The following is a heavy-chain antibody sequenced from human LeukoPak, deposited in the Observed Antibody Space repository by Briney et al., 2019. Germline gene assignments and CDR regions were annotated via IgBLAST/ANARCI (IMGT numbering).Heavy chain of an antibody. D-gene: IGHD3-16*02. V-gene: IGHV4-59*01. J-gene: IGHJ3*02. Sequence: SETLSLTCTVSGGSSSSYYWSWIRQPPGKGLEWIGYIYYSGSTNYNPSLKSRVTISVDTSKNQFSLKLSSVTAADTAVYYCARENYDYLWGSYRPGPHDAFDIWGQGTMVTVSS. CDR2: IYYSGST. CDR3: ARENYDYLWGSYRPGPHDAFDI. CDR1: GGSSSSYY.